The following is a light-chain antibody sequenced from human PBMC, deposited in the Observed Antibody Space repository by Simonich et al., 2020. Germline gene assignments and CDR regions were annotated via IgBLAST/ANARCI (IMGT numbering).Light chain of an antibody. CDR3: QQYYSTPPT. V-gene: IGKV4-1*01. CDR2: WAA. Sequence: DIVMTQSPDSLAVSLGERATINCKSSQSVLYSSNNKNYLAWYQQKPGQPPKLLIYWAATREAGVPDRFSVSGSGTDFTLTISSLQAEDVAVYYCQQYYSTPPTFGQGTKVE. CDR1: QSVLYSSNNKNY. J-gene: IGKJ1*01.